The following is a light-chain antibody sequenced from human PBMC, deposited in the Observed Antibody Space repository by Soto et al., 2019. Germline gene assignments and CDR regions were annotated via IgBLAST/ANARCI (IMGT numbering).Light chain of an antibody. CDR1: QGISSF. V-gene: IGKV1-27*01. Sequence: DIQMTQSPSSLAASVGDRVTITCRASQGISSFVAWYQQKPGNVPRLLISGASTLQSGAPSRFSGSGSGTDFTLTITSLQPEDVATYYCQKYSSVITFGQGTRLEIK. CDR2: GAS. CDR3: QKYSSVIT. J-gene: IGKJ5*01.